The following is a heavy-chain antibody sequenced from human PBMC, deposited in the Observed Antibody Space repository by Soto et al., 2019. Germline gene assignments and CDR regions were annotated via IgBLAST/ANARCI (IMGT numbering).Heavy chain of an antibody. Sequence: PSETLSLTCTVSGGSISSSSYYWGWIRQPPGKGLEWIGSIYYSGSTYYNQSLKSRVTISVDTSKNQFSLKLSSVTAADTAVYYCARQLRPPIAARPGFEDWFDPWGQGTLVTVSS. J-gene: IGHJ5*02. V-gene: IGHV4-39*01. CDR3: ARQLRPPIAARPGFEDWFDP. CDR2: IYYSGST. CDR1: GGSISSSSYY. D-gene: IGHD6-6*01.